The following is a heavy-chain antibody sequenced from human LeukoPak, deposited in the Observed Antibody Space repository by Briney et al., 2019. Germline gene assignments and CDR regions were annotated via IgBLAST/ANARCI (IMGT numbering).Heavy chain of an antibody. CDR1: GFTFSSYW. D-gene: IGHD6-19*01. V-gene: IGHV3-7*01. CDR2: IDNDGSQR. J-gene: IGHJ4*02. Sequence: HPGGSLRLSCEASGFTFSSYWMSWVRQAPGKGLEWVANIDNDGSQRNYIDSVKGRFTIARDNAKASLFQQMNSLSSEDTAVYYCARRNSGTSWSFDSWGQGTLVTVSS. CDR3: ARRNSGTSWSFDS.